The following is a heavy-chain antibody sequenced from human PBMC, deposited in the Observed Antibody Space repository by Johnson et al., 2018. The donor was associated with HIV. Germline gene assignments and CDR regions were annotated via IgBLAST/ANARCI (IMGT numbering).Heavy chain of an antibody. Sequence: VQLVESGGGVVQPGGSLRLSCAASGFTFSSYGMHWVRQAPGKGLEWVACIRYVGSNKYYADSVKGRFTISIANSTNTLYLQMNSLRAEDTAVYYCAREQFLESDAFDIWGQGTMVTVSS. D-gene: IGHD3-3*01. V-gene: IGHV3-30*02. CDR2: IRYVGSNK. CDR3: AREQFLESDAFDI. CDR1: GFTFSSYG. J-gene: IGHJ3*02.